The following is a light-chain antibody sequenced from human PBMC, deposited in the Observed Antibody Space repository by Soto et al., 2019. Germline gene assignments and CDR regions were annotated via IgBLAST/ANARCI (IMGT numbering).Light chain of an antibody. CDR1: QSVSSN. Sequence: DIVMTQSPATLPVSPGEGATLSCRASQSVSSNLAWYQQKPGQAPRLLIYGASTRATGIPARFSGSGSGTEFTLTISSLQSEDFVVYYCQQYNNWPYTFGQGTNLEIK. V-gene: IGKV3-15*01. CDR3: QQYNNWPYT. CDR2: GAS. J-gene: IGKJ2*01.